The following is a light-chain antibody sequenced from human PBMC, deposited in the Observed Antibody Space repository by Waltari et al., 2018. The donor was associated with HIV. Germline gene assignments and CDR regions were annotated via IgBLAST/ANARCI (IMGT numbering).Light chain of an antibody. CDR3: GSSMTNVNMDV. CDR1: NDDIGSYIY. J-gene: IGLJ2*01. CDR2: DVS. V-gene: IGLV2-14*03. Sequence: QSVLTQPASVSGSPGQSITISCTGTNDDIGSYIYVSWYQQHPGKVPKLIIYDVSYRPSGVSNRFSGSKSGNTASLTISGLQAEDEADYYCGSSMTNVNMDVFGGGTKLTVL.